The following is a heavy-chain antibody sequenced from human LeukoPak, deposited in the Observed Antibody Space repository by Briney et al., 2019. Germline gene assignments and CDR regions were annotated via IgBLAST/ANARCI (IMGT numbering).Heavy chain of an antibody. CDR2: IYTSGNT. D-gene: IGHD1-1*01. J-gene: IGHJ3*02. V-gene: IGHV4-4*07. Sequence: SETLSLTCIISGGSINYYFWTWIRQPAGKGLEWIGRIYTSGNTDYNPSLKSRVTMSADTSRNQFSLNLYSVTAADTAVYYCARSVQLDPWGAFDIWGQGTMVTVSS. CDR3: ARSVQLDPWGAFDI. CDR1: GGSINYYF.